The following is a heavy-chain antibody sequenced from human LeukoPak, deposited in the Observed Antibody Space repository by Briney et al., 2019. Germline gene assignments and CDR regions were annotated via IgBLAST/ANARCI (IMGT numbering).Heavy chain of an antibody. Sequence: PGGSLRLSCAASGFTFSSYAMHWVRQAPGKGLEWVAVISYDGSNKYYADSVKGRFTISRDNSKNTLYLQMNSLRAEDTAVYYCARSRVWFGELLFFGAFDIWGQGTMVTVSS. CDR3: ARSRVWFGELLFFGAFDI. CDR1: GFTFSSYA. J-gene: IGHJ3*02. V-gene: IGHV3-30-3*01. D-gene: IGHD3-10*01. CDR2: ISYDGSNK.